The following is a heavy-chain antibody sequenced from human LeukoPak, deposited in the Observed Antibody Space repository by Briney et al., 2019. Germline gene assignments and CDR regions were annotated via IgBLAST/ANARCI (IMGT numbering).Heavy chain of an antibody. CDR3: ARLRGYCSGGSCPFQH. V-gene: IGHV1-2*02. CDR1: GYTFTGYY. D-gene: IGHD2-15*01. Sequence: ASVKLSCKASGYTFTGYYMHWVRQSPGQGLEWMGWINPNSGGTNYAQKFQGRVTMTRDTSISTAYVELSRLRSDDTAVYYCARLRGYCSGGSCPFQHWGQGTLVTVSS. CDR2: INPNSGGT. J-gene: IGHJ1*01.